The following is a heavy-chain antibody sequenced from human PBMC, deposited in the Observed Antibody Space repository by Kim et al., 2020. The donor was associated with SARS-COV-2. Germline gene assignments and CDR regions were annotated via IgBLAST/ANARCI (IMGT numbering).Heavy chain of an antibody. CDR3: ARDSGAGYGDYFLSSGWFDP. V-gene: IGHV4-31*03. CDR1: GGSISSGGYY. J-gene: IGHJ5*02. CDR2: IYYSGST. D-gene: IGHD4-17*01. Sequence: SETLSLTCTVSGGSISSGGYYWSWIRQHPGKGLEWIGYIYYSGSTYYNPSLKSRVTISVDTSKNQFSLKLSSVTAADTAVYYCARDSGAGYGDYFLSSGWFDPWGQGTLVTVSS.